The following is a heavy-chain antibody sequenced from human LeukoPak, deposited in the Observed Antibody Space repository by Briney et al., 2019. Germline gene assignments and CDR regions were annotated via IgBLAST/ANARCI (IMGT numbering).Heavy chain of an antibody. CDR1: GGSISSYY. D-gene: IGHD3-22*01. J-gene: IGHJ3*02. CDR2: IYTSGST. CDR3: AREAYDRSGDAFDI. Sequence: SETLSLTCTVSGGSISSYYWSWIRQPAGKGLEWIGRIYTSGSTNYNPSLKSRVTMSVDTSKNQFSLKLSSVTAADTAVYYCAREAYDRSGDAFDIWGQGTMVTVSS. V-gene: IGHV4-4*07.